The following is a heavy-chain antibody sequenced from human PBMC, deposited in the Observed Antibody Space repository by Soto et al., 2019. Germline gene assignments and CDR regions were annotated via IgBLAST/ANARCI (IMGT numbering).Heavy chain of an antibody. CDR3: ACVGGGDYQRPFNL. CDR2: INQDGSEK. V-gene: IGHV3-7*05. Sequence: EVQLVESGGGLVQRGGSLRLSCVASGFKFGVYYISWVRQAPGRGLEWVANINQDGSEKSYGDSVNGRFIISRDNAKTSTDLQKNSLRVDDSAVYYGACVGGGDYQRPFNLWGQGTRVIVSS. J-gene: IGHJ3*01. CDR1: GFKFGVYY. D-gene: IGHD2-21*02.